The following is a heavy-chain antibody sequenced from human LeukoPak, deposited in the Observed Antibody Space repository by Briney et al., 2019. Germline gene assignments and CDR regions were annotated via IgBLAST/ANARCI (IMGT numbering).Heavy chain of an antibody. D-gene: IGHD3-22*01. J-gene: IGHJ4*02. CDR2: ISAYSGNT. Sequence: GASVKVSCKASGYTFTNFGIFWVRQAPGQGLEWMGWISAYSGNTNYAQKLQGRVTMTTETSTSTAYMELESLRSDDTAVYYCAISPGSYYDTSGYLGGDYWGQGTLVTVSS. CDR1: GYTFTNFG. CDR3: AISPGSYYDTSGYLGGDY. V-gene: IGHV1-18*01.